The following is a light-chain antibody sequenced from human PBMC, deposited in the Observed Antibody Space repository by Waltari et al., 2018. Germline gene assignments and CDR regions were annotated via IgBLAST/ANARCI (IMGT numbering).Light chain of an antibody. V-gene: IGLV2-14*01. CDR2: DVS. J-gene: IGLJ2*01. CDR3: SSYTSSSTVV. CDR1: SSDVGGYNY. Sequence: QSALTQPASVSGSPGQSITISCTGTSSDVGGYNYVYWYQQHPGKAPKLLRYDVSKRPSGVANRSSGSKAGNAASLTSSGLQAEDEADYYCSSYTSSSTVVFGGGTKLTVL.